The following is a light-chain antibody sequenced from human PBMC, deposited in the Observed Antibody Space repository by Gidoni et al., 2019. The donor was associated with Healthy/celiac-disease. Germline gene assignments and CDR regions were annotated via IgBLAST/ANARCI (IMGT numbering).Light chain of an antibody. CDR3: QQSYSTPEIT. V-gene: IGKV1-39*01. Sequence: DFQLTQSPSYLSASVGDRLTIPCPASQCISSYLNWYQQKPGKAPKLLIYAASSLQSGVPSRFSGSGSGTDFNLTISSLQAEDFATYYCQQSYSTPEITFGQGTRLEIK. J-gene: IGKJ5*01. CDR2: AAS. CDR1: QCISSY.